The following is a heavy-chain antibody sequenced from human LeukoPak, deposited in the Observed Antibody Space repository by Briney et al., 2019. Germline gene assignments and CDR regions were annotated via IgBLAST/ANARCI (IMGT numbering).Heavy chain of an antibody. V-gene: IGHV5-51*01. J-gene: IGHJ3*02. Sequence: GESLKISCKGSGYSFTSYWIGWVRQMPGKGLVWMGIIYPGDSDTRYSPSFRGQVTISADKSINTAYLQWSSLKASDTAMYYCARPDDYGGKPAAFDIWGQGTMVTVSS. CDR2: IYPGDSDT. CDR1: GYSFTSYW. CDR3: ARPDDYGGKPAAFDI. D-gene: IGHD4-23*01.